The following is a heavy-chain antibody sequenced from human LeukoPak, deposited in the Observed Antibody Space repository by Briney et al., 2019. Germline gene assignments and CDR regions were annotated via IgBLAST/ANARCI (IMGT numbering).Heavy chain of an antibody. V-gene: IGHV4-4*08. CDR3: ARRQIYFDY. J-gene: IGHJ4*02. CDR1: GGSISPYF. CDR2: VYTDGST. Sequence: SETLSLTCTVSGGSISPYFWSWIRQPPGKGLVWIGYVYTDGSTKYNPSLKSRVTISLDTSKNQLSLKLSSVTAADTAVYYCARRQIYFDYWGQGTLVTVSS.